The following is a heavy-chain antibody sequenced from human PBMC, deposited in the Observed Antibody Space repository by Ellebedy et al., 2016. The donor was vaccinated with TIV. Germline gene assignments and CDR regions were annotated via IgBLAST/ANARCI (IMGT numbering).Heavy chain of an antibody. V-gene: IGHV3-23*01. J-gene: IGHJ3*02. D-gene: IGHD1-26*01. CDR2: ISGSGGST. Sequence: GESLKISXAASGFTFSSYAMSWVRQAPGKGLEWVSAISGSGGSTYYVDSVKGRFTISRDNSKNTLYLQMNSLRAEDTAVYYCAKDRIPYRAFDIWGQGTMVTVSS. CDR3: AKDRIPYRAFDI. CDR1: GFTFSSYA.